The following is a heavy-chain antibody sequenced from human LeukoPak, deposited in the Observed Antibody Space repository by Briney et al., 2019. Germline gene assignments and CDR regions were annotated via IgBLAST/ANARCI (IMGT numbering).Heavy chain of an antibody. Sequence: SVKVSCXASGGTFSSYAISWVRQAPGQGLEWMGGIIPIFGTANYAQKFQGRVTITTDESTSTAYMELSSLRSEDTAVYYCARVADSSGWHYYFDYWGQGTLVTVSS. CDR1: GGTFSSYA. CDR3: ARVADSSGWHYYFDY. V-gene: IGHV1-69*05. CDR2: IIPIFGTA. D-gene: IGHD6-19*01. J-gene: IGHJ4*02.